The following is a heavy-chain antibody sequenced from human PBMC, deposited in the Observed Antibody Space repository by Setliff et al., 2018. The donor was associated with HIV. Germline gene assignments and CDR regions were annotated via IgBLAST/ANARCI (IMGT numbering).Heavy chain of an antibody. Sequence: VKVSCKASGYTFTSYAMHWVRQAPGQRLEWMGWINAGNGNTKYSQEFQGRVTITRDTSASTAYMELSSLRSEDMAVYYCARATNYYDSSNYYMDVWGKGTTVTVSS. CDR1: GYTFTSYA. CDR3: ARATNYYDSSNYYMDV. D-gene: IGHD3-22*01. CDR2: INAGNGNT. V-gene: IGHV1-3*03. J-gene: IGHJ6*03.